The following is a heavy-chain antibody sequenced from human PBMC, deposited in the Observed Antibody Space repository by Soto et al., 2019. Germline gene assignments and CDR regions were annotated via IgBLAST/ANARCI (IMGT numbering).Heavy chain of an antibody. V-gene: IGHV4-31*03. CDR2: IYYSGST. Sequence: QVQLQESGPGLVKPSQTLSLTCTVSGGSISSGGYYWSWIRQHPGKGLEWIGYIYYSGSTYYNRSLKSRLTTSVDTSKNHSSLKLSSVPAADTAVYYCGGEGRNSGDYAGKNWFDPWGQGTLVTVSS. CDR3: GGEGRNSGDYAGKNWFDP. J-gene: IGHJ5*02. D-gene: IGHD4-17*01. CDR1: GGSISSGGYY.